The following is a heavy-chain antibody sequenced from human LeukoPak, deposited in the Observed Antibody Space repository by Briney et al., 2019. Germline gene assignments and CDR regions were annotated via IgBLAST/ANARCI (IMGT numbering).Heavy chain of an antibody. J-gene: IGHJ6*03. V-gene: IGHV4-61*02. D-gene: IGHD2-2*01. CDR1: GGSISSGSYY. Sequence: SETLSLTCTVSGGSISSGSYYWSWIRQPAGKGLEWIGRIYTSGSTNYNPSLKSRVTISVDTSKNQFSLKLSSVTAADTAVYYCARVGIEVVPAAMRPGGYYYYYMDVWGKGTTVTVSS. CDR2: IYTSGST. CDR3: ARVGIEVVPAAMRPGGYYYYYMDV.